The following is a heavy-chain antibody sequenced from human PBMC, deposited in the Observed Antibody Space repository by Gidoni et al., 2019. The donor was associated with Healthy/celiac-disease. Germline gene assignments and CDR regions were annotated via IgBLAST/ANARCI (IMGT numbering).Heavy chain of an antibody. Sequence: QLQLQASGPGLVKPSETLSLTCTVSGGSISSSSYYWGWIRQPPGKGLEWIGSIYYSGSTYYNPSLKSRVTISVDTSKNQFSLKLSSVTAADTAVYYCASPRGLGKGAFDIWGQGTMVTVSS. V-gene: IGHV4-39*01. CDR1: GGSISSSSYY. CDR3: ASPRGLGKGAFDI. CDR2: IYYSGST. D-gene: IGHD7-27*01. J-gene: IGHJ3*02.